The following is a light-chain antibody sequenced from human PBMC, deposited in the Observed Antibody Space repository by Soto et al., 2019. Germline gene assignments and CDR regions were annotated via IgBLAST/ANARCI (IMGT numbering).Light chain of an antibody. Sequence: EIVLTQSPATLSLSPGERDTLSCRASQSVGSYLAWYQQKPGQAPRLLIYDASNRATGIPARFSGSGSGTDFALTISSLEPEDFAVYYCQQRYNWPPLTFGGGTKVEIK. CDR3: QQRYNWPPLT. V-gene: IGKV3-11*01. CDR2: DAS. J-gene: IGKJ4*01. CDR1: QSVGSY.